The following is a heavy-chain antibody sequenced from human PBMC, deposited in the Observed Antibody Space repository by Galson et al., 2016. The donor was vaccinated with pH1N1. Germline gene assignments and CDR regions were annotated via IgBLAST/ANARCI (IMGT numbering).Heavy chain of an antibody. CDR2: INGSSGTIR. V-gene: IGHV3-48*03. CDR3: AIGTPVPD. J-gene: IGHJ4*02. D-gene: IGHD2-15*01. CDR1: GFTFNSYE. Sequence: SLRLSCAASGFTFNSYEMNWLRQDRGKGLEWVSYINGSSGTIRNYAYAVKGRFTISRDNAKNSLFLQMNRLRVEDTAIYYCAIGTPVPDWGRGTLVTVFS.